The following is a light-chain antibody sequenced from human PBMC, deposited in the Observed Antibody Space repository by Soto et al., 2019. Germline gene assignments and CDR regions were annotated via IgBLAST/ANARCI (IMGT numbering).Light chain of an antibody. CDR1: QGISSY. CDR3: QQYYSYPWT. J-gene: IGKJ1*01. V-gene: IGKV1-8*01. Sequence: AIRMTQSPSSFSASTGDRVTITCRASQGISSYLAWYQQKPGKAPKLLIYAASTLQSGVPSRFSGSGSGTDFTPTISCLQSEDFATYYCQQYYSYPWTVGQGTKVEFK. CDR2: AAS.